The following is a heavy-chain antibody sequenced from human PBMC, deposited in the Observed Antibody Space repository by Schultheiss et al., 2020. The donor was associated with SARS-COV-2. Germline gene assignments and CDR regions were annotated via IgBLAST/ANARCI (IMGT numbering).Heavy chain of an antibody. CDR1: GFAFGDYA. CDR3: TREAHGMDV. CDR2: IRSKAYGGTT. Sequence: GGSLRLSCTDSGFAFGDYAMSWVRQAPGKGLEWVGFIRSKAYGGTTEYAASVKGRFTISRDDSKSIAYLQMNSLKIEDTAVYYCTREAHGMDVWGQGTTVTVSS. J-gene: IGHJ6*02. V-gene: IGHV3-49*04.